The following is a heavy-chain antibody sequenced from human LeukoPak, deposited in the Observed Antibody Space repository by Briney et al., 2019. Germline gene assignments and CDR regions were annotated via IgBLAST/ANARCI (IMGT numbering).Heavy chain of an antibody. CDR2: IYYSGST. J-gene: IGHJ6*02. Sequence: SETLSLTGTVSGGSISSYYWSWIRQPPGKGLEWIGYIYYSGSTNYNPSLKSRVTISVDTSKNQFSLKLSSVTAADTAVYYCARGGPRSGNYYYGMDVWGQGTTVTVSS. D-gene: IGHD4-17*01. V-gene: IGHV4-59*01. CDR1: GGSISSYY. CDR3: ARGGPRSGNYYYGMDV.